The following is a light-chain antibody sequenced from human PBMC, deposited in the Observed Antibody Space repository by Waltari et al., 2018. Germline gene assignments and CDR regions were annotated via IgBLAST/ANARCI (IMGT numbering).Light chain of an antibody. J-gene: IGKJ2*01. V-gene: IGKV1-9*01. CDR3: QQLNDYPLT. CDR2: GAS. CDR1: QGISSY. Sequence: DLQLTQSPSFLSASVGDRVTITCRASQGISSYLTWYQQKPGKVPKLLIYGASTLQSGVPSRFSGSGSGTEFTLTISSLQPEDFATYYCQQLNDYPLTFGQGTKLQIK.